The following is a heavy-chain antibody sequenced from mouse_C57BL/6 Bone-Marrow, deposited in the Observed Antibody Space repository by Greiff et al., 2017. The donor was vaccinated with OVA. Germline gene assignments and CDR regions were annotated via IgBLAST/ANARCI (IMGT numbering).Heavy chain of an antibody. Sequence: DVKLQESGGGLVQPGGSLKLSCAASGFTFSDYGMAWVRQAPRKGPEWVAFISNLAYSIYYADTVTGRFTISSENAKNTLYLEMSSLRSEDTAMYYCARDGYPLYWYFDVWGTGTTVTVSS. D-gene: IGHD2-3*01. CDR1: GFTFSDYG. CDR2: ISNLAYSI. J-gene: IGHJ1*03. CDR3: ARDGYPLYWYFDV. V-gene: IGHV5-15*01.